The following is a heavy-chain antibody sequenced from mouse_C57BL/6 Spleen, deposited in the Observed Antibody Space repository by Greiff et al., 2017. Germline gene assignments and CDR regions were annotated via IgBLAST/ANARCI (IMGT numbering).Heavy chain of an antibody. CDR2: IYPGDGDT. V-gene: IGHV1-82*01. CDR1: GYAFSSSW. Sequence: VKLMESGPELVKPGASVKISCKASGYAFSSSWMNWVKQRPGKGLEWIGRIYPGDGDTNYNGKFKGKATLTADKSSSTAYMQLRSLTSEDSAVYFCARREEGAMDYGGQGTSVTVSA. J-gene: IGHJ4*01. CDR3: ARREEGAMDY.